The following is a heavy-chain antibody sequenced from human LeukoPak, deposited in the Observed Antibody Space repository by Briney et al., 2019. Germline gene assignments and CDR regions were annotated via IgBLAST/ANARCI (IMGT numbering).Heavy chain of an antibody. J-gene: IGHJ1*01. D-gene: IGHD2-15*01. CDR1: GGSFSGYY. V-gene: IGHV4-34*01. CDR3: ARGYCSGGSCYPAEYFQH. Sequence: SETLSLTCAVYGGSFSGYYWSWIRQPPGKGLEWIGEINHSGSTNYNPSLKSRVTISVDTSKNQFSLKLRSVPAADTAVYYCARGYCSGGSCYPAEYFQHWGQGTLVTVSS. CDR2: INHSGST.